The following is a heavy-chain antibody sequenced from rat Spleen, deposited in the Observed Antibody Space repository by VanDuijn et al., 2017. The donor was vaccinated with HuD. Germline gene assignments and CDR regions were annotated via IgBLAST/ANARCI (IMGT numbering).Heavy chain of an antibody. D-gene: IGHD4-2*01. Sequence: EVQLVESDGGLVQPGRSLKLSCAASGFSFDDYGMAWVRQAPKNGLEWVASINWGGSSTYYPDSVKGRFTISRDNAKNALYLQMNNLRSEDTAIYYCIKVLENWFAYWGQGTLVTVSS. CDR1: GFSFDDYG. V-gene: IGHV5-36*01. CDR2: INWGGSST. CDR3: IKVLENWFAY. J-gene: IGHJ3*01.